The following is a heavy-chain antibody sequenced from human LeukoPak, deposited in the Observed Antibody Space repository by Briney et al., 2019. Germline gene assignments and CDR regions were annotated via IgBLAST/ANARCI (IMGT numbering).Heavy chain of an antibody. J-gene: IGHJ5*02. Sequence: GGSLRLSCAASGFTFSSYAMSWVRQAPGKGLECVSTISGSGGYTYYADSVKGRFTISRDNSKNTLYLQMNSLRAEDTAVYYCAKGRRYNILTGFYVSEVDPWGQGILVTVSS. CDR3: AKGRRYNILTGFYVSEVDP. D-gene: IGHD3-9*01. V-gene: IGHV3-23*01. CDR1: GFTFSSYA. CDR2: ISGSGGYT.